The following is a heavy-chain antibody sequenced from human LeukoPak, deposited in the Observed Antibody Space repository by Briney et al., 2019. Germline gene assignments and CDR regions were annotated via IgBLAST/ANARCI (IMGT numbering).Heavy chain of an antibody. J-gene: IGHJ4*02. V-gene: IGHV3-74*01. D-gene: IGHD1-26*01. CDR1: GFIFSNSW. CDR3: ARGGSPSDH. CDR2: VHGDGGRK. Sequence: GGSLRLSCTASGFIFSNSWMHWVRQAPGKGLVWVARVHGDGGRKDYADSVKGRFTVSRDNAKNTLYLQMTSLRAEDTGFHYCARGGSPSDHWGQGTLVTVSS.